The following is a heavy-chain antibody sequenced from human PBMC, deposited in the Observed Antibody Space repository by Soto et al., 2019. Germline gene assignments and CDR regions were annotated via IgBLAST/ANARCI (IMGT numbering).Heavy chain of an antibody. CDR3: ARGDGSGSYYNLVDY. Sequence: ASVKVSCKVSGYTLTELSMHWMRQAPGKGLEWMGIINPGGGSTSYAQKFQGRVTMTRDTSTSTVYMELSSLRSEDTAVYYCARGDGSGSYYNLVDYWGQGTQVTVSS. V-gene: IGHV1-46*01. J-gene: IGHJ4*02. D-gene: IGHD3-10*01. CDR1: GYTLTELS. CDR2: INPGGGST.